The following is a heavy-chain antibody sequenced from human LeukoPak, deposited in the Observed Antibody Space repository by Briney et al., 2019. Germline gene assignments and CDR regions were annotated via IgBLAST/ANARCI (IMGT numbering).Heavy chain of an antibody. J-gene: IGHJ4*02. Sequence: GGSLRLSCAASGFTFSSYAMSWVRQAPGKGLEWVSAISGSGGSTYYADSVKGRFTISRDNSKNTLYLQMNSLRAEDAAVYYCARDGGEQLVGPFDYWGQGTLVTVSS. CDR2: ISGSGGST. V-gene: IGHV3-23*01. CDR1: GFTFSSYA. D-gene: IGHD6-6*01. CDR3: ARDGGEQLVGPFDY.